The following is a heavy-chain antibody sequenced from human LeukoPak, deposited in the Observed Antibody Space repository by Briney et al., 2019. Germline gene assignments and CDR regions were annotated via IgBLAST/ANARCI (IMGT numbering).Heavy chain of an antibody. CDR1: GFTFSGFG. V-gene: IGHV3-33*08. J-gene: IGHJ5*02. CDR3: ARDPDSSGYYSTGGWFDP. CDR2: IWYDGSNK. Sequence: GGSLRLSCAASGFTFSGFGMHWVRQAPGKGLEWVAVIWYDGSNKYYADSVKGRFTISRDNSKNTLYLQMNSLRAEDTAVYYCARDPDSSGYYSTGGWFDPWGQGTLVTVSS. D-gene: IGHD3-22*01.